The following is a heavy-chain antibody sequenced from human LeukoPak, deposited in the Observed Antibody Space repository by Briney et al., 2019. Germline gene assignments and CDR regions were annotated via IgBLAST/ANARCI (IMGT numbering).Heavy chain of an antibody. J-gene: IGHJ6*01. D-gene: IGHD3-3*01. V-gene: IGHV4-4*09. CDR2: IYTSGST. CDR3: AKGPFLNVFGDDV. CDR1: GGSISSYY. Sequence: PSETLSLTCTVSGGSISSYYWSWIRQPPGKGLEWIGYIYTSGSTNYNPSLKSRVTISVDTSKNQFSLKLSSVTAADTAVYYWAKGPFLNVFGDDVRGKRATVHVSS.